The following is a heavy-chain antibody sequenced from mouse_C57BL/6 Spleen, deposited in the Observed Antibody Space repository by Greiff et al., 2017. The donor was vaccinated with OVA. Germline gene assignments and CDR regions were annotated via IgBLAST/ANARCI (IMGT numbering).Heavy chain of an antibody. CDR1: GYTFTDYN. Sequence: EVQLQQSGPELVKPGASVKMSCKASGYTFTDYNMHWVKQSHGKSLEWIGYINPNNGGTSYNQKFKGKATLTVNKSSSTAYMELRSLTSEDSAVYYCARRGIITTVVATEYFDYWGQGTTLTVSS. V-gene: IGHV1-22*01. CDR2: INPNNGGT. J-gene: IGHJ2*01. D-gene: IGHD1-1*01. CDR3: ARRGIITTVVATEYFDY.